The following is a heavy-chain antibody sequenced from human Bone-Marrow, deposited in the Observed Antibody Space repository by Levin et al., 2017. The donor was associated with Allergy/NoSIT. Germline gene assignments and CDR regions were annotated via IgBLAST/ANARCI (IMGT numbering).Heavy chain of an antibody. D-gene: IGHD4-17*01. CDR3: ARLGPELLDYGDQPGWFDP. CDR1: GGSISSSSYY. J-gene: IGHJ5*02. CDR2: IYYSGST. V-gene: IGHV4-39*01. Sequence: SQTLSLTCTVSGGSISSSSYYWGWIRQPPGKGLEWIGSIYYSGSTYYNPSLKSRVTISVDTSKNQFSLKLSSVTAADTAVYYCARLGPELLDYGDQPGWFDPWGQGTLVTVSS.